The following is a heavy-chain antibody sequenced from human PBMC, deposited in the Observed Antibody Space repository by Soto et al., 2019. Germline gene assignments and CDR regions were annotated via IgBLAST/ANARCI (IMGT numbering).Heavy chain of an antibody. CDR1: GFTSSSCA. CDR2: ISASGGST. CDR3: ATPGIATGTYFFND. V-gene: IGHV3-23*01. D-gene: IGHD6-13*01. J-gene: IGHJ4*02. Sequence: GGSLRLSCVASGFTSSSCAMRWVRQAPGKGLEWVSGISASGGSTYYADSVKGRFTISRDNSKNTLYLQMNSLRAEDTAVYYCATPGIATGTYFFNDWGQGTLVTVS.